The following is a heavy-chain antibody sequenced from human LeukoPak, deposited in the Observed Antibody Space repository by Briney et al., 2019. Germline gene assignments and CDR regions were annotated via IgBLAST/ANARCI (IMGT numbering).Heavy chain of an antibody. J-gene: IGHJ4*02. CDR3: ARDEAEYYGSGSYYDYFDY. CDR1: GYTFISYY. V-gene: IGHV1-46*01. D-gene: IGHD3-10*01. CDR2: INPSGGST. Sequence: ASVKVSCKASGYTFISYYMHWVRQAPGQGLEWMGIINPSGGSTSYAQKFQGRVTMTRDTSTSTVYMELSSLRSEDTAVYYCARDEAEYYGSGSYYDYFDYWGQGTLVTVSS.